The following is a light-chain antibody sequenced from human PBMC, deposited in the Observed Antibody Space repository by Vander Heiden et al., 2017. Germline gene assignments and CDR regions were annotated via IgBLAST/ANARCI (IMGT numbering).Light chain of an antibody. V-gene: IGKV3-20*01. CDR1: QSVSSSY. Sequence: EIVLTQSPGTLSLSPGERATLSCRASQSVSSSYLAWYQQKPGQAPTLLIYGASSRATGIPDRFSGSGSGTDFTLPISRLEPEDFAVYYCQQYDSSLMYTFGHGTKLEIK. J-gene: IGKJ2*01. CDR2: GAS. CDR3: QQYDSSLMYT.